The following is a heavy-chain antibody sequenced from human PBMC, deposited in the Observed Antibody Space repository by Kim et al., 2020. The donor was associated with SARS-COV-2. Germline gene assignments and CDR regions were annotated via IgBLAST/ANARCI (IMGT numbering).Heavy chain of an antibody. CDR2: ISSSSSYI. D-gene: IGHD3-3*01. V-gene: IGHV3-21*01. Sequence: GGSLRLSCAASGFTFSSYSMNWVRQAPGKGLEWVSSISSSSSYIYYADSVKGRFTISRDNAKNSLYLQMNSLRAEDTAVYYCAREGRITIFGVVIPKDYYMDVWGKGPTVTVSS. J-gene: IGHJ6*03. CDR3: AREGRITIFGVVIPKDYYMDV. CDR1: GFTFSSYS.